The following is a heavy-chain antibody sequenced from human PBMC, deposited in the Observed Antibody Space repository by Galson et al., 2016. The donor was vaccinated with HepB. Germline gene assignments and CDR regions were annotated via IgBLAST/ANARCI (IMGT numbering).Heavy chain of an antibody. V-gene: IGHV3-23*01. CDR3: AKGRTGTTGPVEY. D-gene: IGHD1-1*01. CDR1: GLSLSPYA. Sequence: SLRLSCAGSGLSLSPYAMSWGRQAPGKGLEWVSGISASGGNKTYADSVRGRFIISRDNSKNTLYLQMNSLRDEDTAVYYCAKGRTGTTGPVEYWGQGTLVTVSS. CDR2: ISASGGNK. J-gene: IGHJ4*02.